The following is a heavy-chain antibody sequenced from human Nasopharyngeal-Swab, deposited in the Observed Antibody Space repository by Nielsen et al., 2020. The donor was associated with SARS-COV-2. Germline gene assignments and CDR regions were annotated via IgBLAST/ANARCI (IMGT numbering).Heavy chain of an antibody. CDR2: IYPGESDT. J-gene: IGHJ6*02. CDR3: TSLATVTTNYSYYGMDV. Sequence: GESLEISCKGSGFSFSSYWIGWVSLRPGKGLEWMGIIYPGESDTRYSTSLQGQGTISADKSINTAYLQWSSLKASDTAMYYCTSLATVTTNYSYYGMDVWGQGTTVTVSS. CDR1: GFSFSSYW. D-gene: IGHD4-11*01. V-gene: IGHV5-51*01.